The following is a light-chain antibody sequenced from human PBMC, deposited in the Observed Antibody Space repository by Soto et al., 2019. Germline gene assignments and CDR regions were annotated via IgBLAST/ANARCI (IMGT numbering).Light chain of an antibody. CDR1: SSDVGGYNY. V-gene: IGLV2-14*01. CDR3: SSYTSSSTLYV. J-gene: IGLJ1*01. Sequence: LTQPASVSGSPGQSITISCTGTSSDVGGYNYVSWYQQHPGKAPKLMIYDVSNRPPGVSNRFSGSKSGNTASLTISGLQAEDEADYYCSSYTSSSTLYVFGTGTKVTVL. CDR2: DVS.